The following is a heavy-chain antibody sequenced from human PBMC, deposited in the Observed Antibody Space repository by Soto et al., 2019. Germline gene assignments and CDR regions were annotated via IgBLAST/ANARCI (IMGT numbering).Heavy chain of an antibody. CDR2: IWYDGSNK. D-gene: IGHD2-15*01. Sequence: QVQLVESGGGVVQPGRTLRLSCAASGFTFSSYGMHWVRQARGKALELVAVIWYDGSNKYYADSVKGRFTIARDNSKYTLYLQMNSLRAEDTAVDYSARDEDGGNASPFCDDWSQGTLVTVSS. V-gene: IGHV3-33*01. CDR3: ARDEDGGNASPFCDD. J-gene: IGHJ1*01. CDR1: GFTFSSYG.